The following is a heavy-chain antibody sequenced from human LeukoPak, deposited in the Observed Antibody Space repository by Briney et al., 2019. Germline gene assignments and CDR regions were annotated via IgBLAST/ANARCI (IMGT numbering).Heavy chain of an antibody. CDR2: MNPNSGNT. CDR1: GYTFTSYD. Sequence: ASVKVSCKASGYTFTSYDINWVRQAPGQGLEWMGWMNPNSGNTGYAQKFQGRVTMTRNTSISTAYMELSSLRSEDTAVYYCARAPHCSSTSCYTRWFDHWGQGTLVTVSS. V-gene: IGHV1-8*01. CDR3: ARAPHCSSTSCYTRWFDH. J-gene: IGHJ5*02. D-gene: IGHD2-2*02.